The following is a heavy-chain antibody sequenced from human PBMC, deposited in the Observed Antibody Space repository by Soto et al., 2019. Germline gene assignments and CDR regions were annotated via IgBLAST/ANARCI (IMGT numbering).Heavy chain of an antibody. CDR3: ARRRITIFGVVILHNWFDP. J-gene: IGHJ5*02. D-gene: IGHD3-3*01. V-gene: IGHV4-39*01. CDR1: GGSISSSSYY. Sequence: SETLSLTCTVSGGSISSSSYYWGWIRQPPGKGLEWIGSIYYSGSTYYNPSLKSRVTISVDTSKNQFSLKLSSVTAADTAVYYCARRRITIFGVVILHNWFDPWGQGTLVTVSS. CDR2: IYYSGST.